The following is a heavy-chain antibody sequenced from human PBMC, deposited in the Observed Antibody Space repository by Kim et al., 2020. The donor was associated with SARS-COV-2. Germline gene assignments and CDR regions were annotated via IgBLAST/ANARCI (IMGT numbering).Heavy chain of an antibody. J-gene: IGHJ6*02. CDR2: SSGSGGAT. CDR1: GFTFDNYA. D-gene: IGHD3-16*01. CDR3: AKVIRYDYYDAMDV. V-gene: IGHV3-23*01. Sequence: GGSLRLSCAASGFTFDNYAMYWVRQAPGKGLEGVSASSGSGGATYYADAVKGRFTISRDNSKNTLYLEMNSLRVEDTAVYYCAKVIRYDYYDAMDVLGQG.